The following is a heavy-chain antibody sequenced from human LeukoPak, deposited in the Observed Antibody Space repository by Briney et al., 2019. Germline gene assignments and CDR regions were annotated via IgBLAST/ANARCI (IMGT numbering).Heavy chain of an antibody. Sequence: GGSLRLSYEASGFTLSNRWMSWVRQAPGKGLEWVAHITRGGSDKFYVDSVKGRFTISGDNAKNSLYMQTNRLRAEDTAVYYCASDPFEHWGQATLVTVYS. CDR3: ASDPFEH. CDR1: GFTLSNRW. V-gene: IGHV3-7*01. CDR2: ITRGGSDK. J-gene: IGHJ5*02.